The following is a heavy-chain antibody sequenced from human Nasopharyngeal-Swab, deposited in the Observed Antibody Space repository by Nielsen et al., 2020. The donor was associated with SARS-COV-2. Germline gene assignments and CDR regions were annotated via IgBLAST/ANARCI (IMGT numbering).Heavy chain of an antibody. D-gene: IGHD3-3*01. Sequence: GESLKISCAASGFTFSSYAMHWVRQAPGKGLEWVAVTSYDGSNKYYADSVKGRFTISRDNSKNTLYLQMNSLRAEDTAVYYCAKTRPAFGVVINYYYYYGMDVWGQGTTVTVSS. V-gene: IGHV3-30*18. J-gene: IGHJ6*02. CDR2: TSYDGSNK. CDR3: AKTRPAFGVVINYYYYYGMDV. CDR1: GFTFSSYA.